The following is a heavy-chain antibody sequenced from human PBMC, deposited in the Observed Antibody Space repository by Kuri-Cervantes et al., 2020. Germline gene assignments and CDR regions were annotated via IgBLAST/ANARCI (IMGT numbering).Heavy chain of an antibody. J-gene: IGHJ6*03. CDR3: ATDRNRNRYYYYYMDV. V-gene: IGHV1-24*01. CDR2: FDPEDGET. Sequence: ASVKVSCKASGYTFTSYAMHWVRQAPGQRLEWMGGFDPEDGETIYAQKFQGRVTMTEDTSTDTAYMELSSLRSEDTAVYYCATDRNRNRYYYYYMDVWGKGTTVTSP. CDR1: GYTFTSYA. D-gene: IGHD1-14*01.